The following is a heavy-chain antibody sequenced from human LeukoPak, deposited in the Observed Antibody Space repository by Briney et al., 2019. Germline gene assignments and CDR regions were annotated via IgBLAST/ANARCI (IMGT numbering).Heavy chain of an antibody. CDR3: AGRPTGYSSGYIH. D-gene: IGHD5-18*01. CDR1: GITFSNYA. Sequence: PGGSLRPSCVASGITFSNYAVSWVRQAPEKGLDWVSVISGSAHKIRYADSVKGRFTISRDNSENIVYLQMNNLRVADTAVYYCAGRPTGYSSGYIHWGQGTLVTVSS. CDR2: ISGSAHKI. J-gene: IGHJ4*02. V-gene: IGHV3-23*01.